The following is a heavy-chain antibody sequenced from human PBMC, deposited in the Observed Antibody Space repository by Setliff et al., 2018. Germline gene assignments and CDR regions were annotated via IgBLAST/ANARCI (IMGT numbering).Heavy chain of an antibody. Sequence: PSETLSLTCTVSGGSISRGSYDWSWIRQPAGKGLEWIGRIYTSGSTNYNPSLKSRVTISVDTSKNQFSLKLSSVTAADTAVYYCARASSVAGLTTDYWGQGTLVTVPQ. D-gene: IGHD6-19*01. CDR2: IYTSGST. CDR1: GGSISRGSYD. V-gene: IGHV4-61*02. J-gene: IGHJ4*02. CDR3: ARASSVAGLTTDY.